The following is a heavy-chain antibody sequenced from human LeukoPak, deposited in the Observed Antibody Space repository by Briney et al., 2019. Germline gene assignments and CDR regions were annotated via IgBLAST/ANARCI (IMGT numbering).Heavy chain of an antibody. Sequence: SQTLSLTCTVSGGPISSGGYYWTWIRQHPGKGLEWIGYIYYSGNTYYNPSLKSRVTISVDTSKNQFSLKLSSVTAADTAVYYCARERTYGDSEVFDYWGQGTLVTVSP. CDR1: GGPISSGGYY. CDR2: IYYSGNT. D-gene: IGHD4-17*01. J-gene: IGHJ4*02. V-gene: IGHV4-31*03. CDR3: ARERTYGDSEVFDY.